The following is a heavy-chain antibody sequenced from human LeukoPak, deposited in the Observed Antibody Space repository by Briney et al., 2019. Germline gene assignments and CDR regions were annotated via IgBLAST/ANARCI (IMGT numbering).Heavy chain of an antibody. CDR2: IYSGGST. J-gene: IGHJ6*02. V-gene: IGHV3-53*04. Sequence: GGSPRLSCAAPGFTVSSNYMSWVRQAPGKGLEWVSVIYSGGSTYYADSVKGRFTISRHNSKNTLYLQMNSLRAEDTAVYYCARAYGSGIGRYYYYYGMDVWGQGTTVTVSS. CDR3: ARAYGSGIGRYYYYYGMDV. D-gene: IGHD3-10*01. CDR1: GFTVSSNY.